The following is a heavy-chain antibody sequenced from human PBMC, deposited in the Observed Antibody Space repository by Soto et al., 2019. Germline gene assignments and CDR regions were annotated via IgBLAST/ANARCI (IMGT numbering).Heavy chain of an antibody. CDR1: GFTFSSYG. Sequence: QVQLVESGGGVVQPGRSMRLSCAASGFTFSSYGMHWVRQAPGKGLEWVAVISYDGSNKYYADSVKGRFTISRDNSKNTLYLQMNSLRAEDTAVYYCAKEDTAMVPTFFDYWGQGTLVTVSS. V-gene: IGHV3-30*18. J-gene: IGHJ4*02. D-gene: IGHD5-18*01. CDR3: AKEDTAMVPTFFDY. CDR2: ISYDGSNK.